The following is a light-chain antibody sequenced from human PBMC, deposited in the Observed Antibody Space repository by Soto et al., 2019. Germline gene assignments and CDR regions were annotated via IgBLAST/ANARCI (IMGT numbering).Light chain of an antibody. J-gene: IGLJ1*01. Sequence: QSALTQPASVSGSPGQSITISCTGTSSDVGNNNYVSWYQHNPGRAPIVMICDVTNRPSGVSNRFSGSKSGNTASLTISWLQAEDEADYYCSSFTGSSYVFGTGTKLTVL. CDR2: DVT. CDR1: SSDVGNNNY. V-gene: IGLV2-14*03. CDR3: SSFTGSSYV.